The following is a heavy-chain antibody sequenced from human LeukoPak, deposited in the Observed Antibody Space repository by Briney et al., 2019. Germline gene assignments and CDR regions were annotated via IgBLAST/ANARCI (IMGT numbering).Heavy chain of an antibody. D-gene: IGHD2-8*01. CDR3: ARYHCTSGTWQHLDY. Sequence: PSETLSLTRTVSGGSISGYYWSWARPPPGRGREFIGYIYYSGPTAYNPSLRSRLTMSVDTSKNQFSLRLSSVTVSDTAVYYCARYHCTSGTWQHLDYWGQGTLVTVSS. CDR1: GGSISGYY. CDR2: IYYSGPT. V-gene: IGHV4-59*01. J-gene: IGHJ4*02.